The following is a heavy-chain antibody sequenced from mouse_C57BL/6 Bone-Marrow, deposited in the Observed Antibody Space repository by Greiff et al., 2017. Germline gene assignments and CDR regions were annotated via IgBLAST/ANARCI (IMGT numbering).Heavy chain of an antibody. CDR1: GFSLSTFGMG. V-gene: IGHV8-8*01. Sequence: LQQSGPGILQPSPTLRLTCSFSGFSLSTFGMGVGWIRQPSGKGLEWLAHIWWDDDTYYNPALKSRLTISKDTSKSQVFLKIANVDTADTATYYCARRGYGDCDYWGQGTTLTVSS. J-gene: IGHJ2*01. CDR3: ARRGYGDCDY. D-gene: IGHD1-2*01. CDR2: IWWDDDT.